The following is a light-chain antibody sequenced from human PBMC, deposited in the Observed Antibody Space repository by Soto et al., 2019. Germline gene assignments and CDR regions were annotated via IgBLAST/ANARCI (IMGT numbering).Light chain of an antibody. J-gene: IGKJ5*01. V-gene: IGKV3-20*01. CDR3: LQYGSAPIT. CDR2: GAS. Sequence: EIVLTQSPGTLSLSPGERATLSCRASQSVSSSYLAWHQQKPGQAPRLLIHGASSRATDIPDRFSGSVSGTDFTLTISRLEPEDFAVYYCLQYGSAPITFGQGTRLEIK. CDR1: QSVSSSY.